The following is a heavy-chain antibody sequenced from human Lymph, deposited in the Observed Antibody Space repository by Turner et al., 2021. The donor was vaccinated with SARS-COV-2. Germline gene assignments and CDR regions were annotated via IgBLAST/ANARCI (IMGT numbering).Heavy chain of an antibody. J-gene: IGHJ4*02. CDR2: IKQDGSEK. CDR3: ARVEMATISFDY. CDR1: GFTFSRYW. Sequence: EVQLVESGGGLVQPGGSLRLSCAASGFTFSRYWMSWVRQAPGKGLEWVANIKQDGSEKYYVDSVKGRFTISRDNAKNSLYLQMNSLRAEDTAVYYCARVEMATISFDYWGQGTLVPVSS. V-gene: IGHV3-7*01.